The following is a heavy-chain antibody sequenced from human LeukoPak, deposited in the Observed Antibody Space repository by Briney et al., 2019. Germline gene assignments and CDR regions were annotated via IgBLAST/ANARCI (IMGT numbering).Heavy chain of an antibody. D-gene: IGHD6-19*01. J-gene: IGHJ4*02. CDR1: GFTFSNAW. V-gene: IGHV3-15*01. CDR2: IKSKTDGGTT. CDR3: TTEIADYYSSGDY. Sequence: GGSLRLSCAASGFTFSNAWMSWVRQAPGKGLEWVGRIKSKTDGGTTDYATPVKGRFTISRDDSKNTLYLQMNSLKTEDTAVYYCTTEIADYYSSGDYWGQGTLVTVSS.